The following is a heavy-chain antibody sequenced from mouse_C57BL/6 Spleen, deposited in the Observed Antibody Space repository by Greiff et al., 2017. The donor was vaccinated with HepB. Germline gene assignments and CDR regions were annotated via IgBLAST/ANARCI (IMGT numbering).Heavy chain of an antibody. CDR1: GYSFTDYN. Sequence: VQLKESGPELVKPGASVKISCKASGYSFTDYNMNWVKQSNGKSLEWIGVINPNYGTTSYNQKFKGKATLTVDQSSSTAYMQLNSLTSEDSAVYYCALYYYGSSLYYAMDYWGQGTSVTVSS. CDR3: ALYYYGSSLYYAMDY. V-gene: IGHV1-39*01. J-gene: IGHJ4*01. CDR2: INPNYGTT. D-gene: IGHD1-1*01.